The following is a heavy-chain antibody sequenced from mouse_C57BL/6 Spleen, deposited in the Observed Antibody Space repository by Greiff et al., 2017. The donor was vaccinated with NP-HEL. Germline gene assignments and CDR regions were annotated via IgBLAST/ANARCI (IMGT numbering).Heavy chain of an antibody. CDR1: GYTFTSYW. CDR3: ARGPNWGYFDY. J-gene: IGHJ2*01. CDR2: INPSNGGT. V-gene: IGHV1-53*01. D-gene: IGHD4-1*01. Sequence: QVHVKQPGTELVKPGASVKLSCKASGYTFTSYWMHWVKQRPGQGLEWIGNINPSNGGTNYNEKFKSKATLTVDKSSSTAYMQLSSLTSEDSAVYYCARGPNWGYFDYWGKGTTLTVSS.